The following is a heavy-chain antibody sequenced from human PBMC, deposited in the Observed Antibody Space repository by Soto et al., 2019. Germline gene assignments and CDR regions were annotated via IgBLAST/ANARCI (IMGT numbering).Heavy chain of an antibody. CDR2: IIPIFGTA. J-gene: IGHJ6*02. CDR3: ARDLGGVVVAHTYYYYGMDV. Sequence: QVQLVQSGAEVKKPGSSVKVSCKASGGTFSSYAISWVRQAPGQGLEWTGGIIPIFGTANYAQKFQGRVTITADESTSTAYMELSSLRSEDTAVYYCARDLGGVVVAHTYYYYGMDVWGQGTTVTVSS. D-gene: IGHD2-15*01. V-gene: IGHV1-69*12. CDR1: GGTFSSYA.